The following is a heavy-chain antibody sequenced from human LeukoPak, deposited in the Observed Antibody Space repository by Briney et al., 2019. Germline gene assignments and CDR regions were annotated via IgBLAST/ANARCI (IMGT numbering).Heavy chain of an antibody. Sequence: SETLSLTCAVSGGPFSHYYWNWIRPSPGKGLEWIGEITHTRRTNYNPVLRSRVTISVDTSRNQFSLKLRSMTAADTAVYYCARGGRWESYSAFDIWGQGTTVSVSS. J-gene: IGHJ3*02. CDR3: ARGGRWESYSAFDI. CDR2: ITHTRRT. D-gene: IGHD1-26*01. CDR1: GGPFSHYY. V-gene: IGHV4-34*01.